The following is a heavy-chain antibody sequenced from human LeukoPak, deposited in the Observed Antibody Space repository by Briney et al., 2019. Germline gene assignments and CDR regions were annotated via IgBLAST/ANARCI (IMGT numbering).Heavy chain of an antibody. CDR2: IYHSGST. J-gene: IGHJ5*02. CDR3: ARVFVYYGSGSYYDWFDP. Sequence: NLSQTLSLTCAVSGGSISSGGYSWSWIRQPPGKGLGWIGYIYHSGSTYYNPSLKSRVTISVDRSKNQFSLKLSSVTAADTAVYYCARVFVYYGSGSYYDWFDPWGQGTLVTVSS. V-gene: IGHV4-30-2*01. CDR1: GGSISSGGYS. D-gene: IGHD3-10*01.